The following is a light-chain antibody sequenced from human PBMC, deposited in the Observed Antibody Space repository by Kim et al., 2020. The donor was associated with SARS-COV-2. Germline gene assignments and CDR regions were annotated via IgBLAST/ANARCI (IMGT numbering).Light chain of an antibody. Sequence: QLVLTQTPSASASLGASVKLTCTLSSEHSSYTIAWHQQQPGKGPRYLMKLNSDGSHTKGAEIPDRFSGSSSGAERYLTISSLQSDDEADYYCQTWGSGPWVFGGGTKLTV. V-gene: IGLV4-69*02. CDR2: LNSDGSH. J-gene: IGLJ3*02. CDR1: SEHSSYT. CDR3: QTWGSGPWV.